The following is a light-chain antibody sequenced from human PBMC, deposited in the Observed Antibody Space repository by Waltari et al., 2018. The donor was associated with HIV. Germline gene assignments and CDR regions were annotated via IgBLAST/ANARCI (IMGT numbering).Light chain of an antibody. J-gene: IGKJ2*01. V-gene: IGKV3-15*01. CDR3: QQYKHWPPYT. CDR2: GAS. CDR1: QSVNSH. Sequence: EVVMTQSPATLSVSPGERATLSCRASQSVNSHLAWYQHKPGQAPRLPSYGASTRATGVPARFSGSGSGTEFTLTISSLQSEDFAVYYCQQYKHWPPYTFGQGTKLEIK.